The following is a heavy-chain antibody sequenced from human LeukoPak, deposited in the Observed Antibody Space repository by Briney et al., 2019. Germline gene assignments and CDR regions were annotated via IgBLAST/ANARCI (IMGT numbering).Heavy chain of an antibody. D-gene: IGHD3-22*01. CDR2: IWYDGSNK. Sequence: QPGRSLRLSCAASGFTFSSYGMHWVRQAPGKGLEGVAVIWYDGSNKYYADSVKGRFTISRDNSKNTLYLQMHSLRAEDTAVYYCARDRGGYYDSSGYFQRGVGTGFYYYYYGMDVWGQGTTVTVSS. CDR3: ARDRGGYYDSSGYFQRGVGTGFYYYYYGMDV. J-gene: IGHJ6*02. CDR1: GFTFSSYG. V-gene: IGHV3-33*01.